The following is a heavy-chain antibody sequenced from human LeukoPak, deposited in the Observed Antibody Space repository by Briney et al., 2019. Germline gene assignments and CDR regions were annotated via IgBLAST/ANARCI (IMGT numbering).Heavy chain of an antibody. J-gene: IGHJ3*01. CDR2: IVVGSGNT. CDR1: GFTFTSSA. V-gene: IGHV1-58*01. CDR3: AAEGRPTVVTFRKGAVDL. Sequence: SVQVSCKASGFTFTSSAVQWVRQARGQRLEWIGWIVVGSGNTNYAQKFQERVTITRDMSTSTVYMELSSLRSEDTAVYYCAAEGRPTVVTFRKGAVDLWGQGTMVTVSS. D-gene: IGHD4-23*01.